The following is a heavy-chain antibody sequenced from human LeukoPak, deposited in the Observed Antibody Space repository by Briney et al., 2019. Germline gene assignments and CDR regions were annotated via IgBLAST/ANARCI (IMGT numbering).Heavy chain of an antibody. J-gene: IGHJ4*02. CDR1: GGSISSSNW. D-gene: IGHD3-22*01. CDR2: IYHSGST. Sequence: SETLSLTCAVSGGSISSSNWWSWVRQPPGKGLEWIGEIYHSGSTNYNPSLKSRVTISVGKSKNQFSLKLSSVTAADTAVYYCARVHYYDSSGYYSLAYYFDYWGQGTPVTVSS. V-gene: IGHV4-4*02. CDR3: ARVHYYDSSGYYSLAYYFDY.